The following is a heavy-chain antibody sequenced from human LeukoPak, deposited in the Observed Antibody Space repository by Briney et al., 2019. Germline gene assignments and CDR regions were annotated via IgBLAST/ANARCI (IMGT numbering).Heavy chain of an antibody. CDR2: ISAYNGNT. V-gene: IGHV1-8*02. Sequence: ASVKVSCKASGNTFTGYYMHWVRQAPGQGLEWMGWISAYNGNTNYAQKLQGRVTMTRNTSISTAYMELSSLRSEDTAVYYCARGSRMDVWGQGTTVTVSS. CDR1: GNTFTGYY. CDR3: ARGSRMDV. J-gene: IGHJ6*02.